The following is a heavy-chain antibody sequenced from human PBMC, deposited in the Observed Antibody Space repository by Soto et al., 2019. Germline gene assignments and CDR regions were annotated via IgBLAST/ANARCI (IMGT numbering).Heavy chain of an antibody. J-gene: IGHJ4*02. CDR2: INGDGSGT. CDR1: GFTFSGSW. V-gene: IGHV3-74*01. CDR3: ARGIFGSGTANDY. D-gene: IGHD3-10*01. Sequence: EVQLVESGEGLVQPGGSLRLSCAASGFTFSGSWMHWVRQAPGKGLVWVSRINGDGSGTSYADFVKGRFTISRDDAKNTLFLQMNGLRAEDTAVYYWARGIFGSGTANDYWGQGTLVTVSS.